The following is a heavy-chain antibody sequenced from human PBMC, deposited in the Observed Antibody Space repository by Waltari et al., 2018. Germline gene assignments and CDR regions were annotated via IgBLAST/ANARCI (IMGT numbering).Heavy chain of an antibody. Sequence: QVQLVESGGGLVKPGGSLRLSCTASGFSFSDYYMSWIRQAPGKGLGWISDSDSGGSAIHYADSVDGRFTISRDNAKNSLYLQMISLRADDTAVYYCARAREHSSDFWNGYSYYFDQWGQGTLVTVSS. J-gene: IGHJ4*02. V-gene: IGHV3-11*01. CDR2: SDSGGSAI. D-gene: IGHD3-3*01. CDR3: ARAREHSSDFWNGYSYYFDQ. CDR1: GFSFSDYY.